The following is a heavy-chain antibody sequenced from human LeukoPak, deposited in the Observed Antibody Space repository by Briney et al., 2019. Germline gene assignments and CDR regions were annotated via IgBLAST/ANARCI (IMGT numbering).Heavy chain of an antibody. V-gene: IGHV3-7*01. D-gene: IGHD5/OR15-5a*01. CDR3: ARDSNPNDGQVFYDAFDI. CDR2: IKQDGSEK. CDR1: GFTFSSYW. J-gene: IGHJ3*02. Sequence: GGSLRLSCEASGFTFSSYWMSWVRQAPGKGLEWVANIKQDGSEKKYLDSVKGRFTISRDNAKNSLYLQMNSLRAEDTAVYFCARDSNPNDGQVFYDAFDIWGQGTMVTVSS.